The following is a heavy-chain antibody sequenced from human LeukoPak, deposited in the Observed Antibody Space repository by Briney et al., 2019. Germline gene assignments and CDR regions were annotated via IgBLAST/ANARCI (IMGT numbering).Heavy chain of an antibody. CDR2: IIPIFGTA. V-gene: IGHV1-69*05. J-gene: IGHJ4*02. D-gene: IGHD1-26*01. CDR1: GGTFSSYA. Sequence: SVKVSCKASGGTFSSYAISWVRQAPGQGLEWMGGIIPIFGTANYAQKFQGRVTITTDESMSTAYMELSSLRSEDTAVYYCAFRPSGSYSFGLFDYWGQGTLVTVSS. CDR3: AFRPSGSYSFGLFDY.